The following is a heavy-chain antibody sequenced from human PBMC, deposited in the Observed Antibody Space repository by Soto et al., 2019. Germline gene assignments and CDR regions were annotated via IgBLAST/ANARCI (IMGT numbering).Heavy chain of an antibody. D-gene: IGHD2-2*01. V-gene: IGHV1-2*04. CDR3: ARWLPAASLDGMDV. Sequence: QVQLVQSGAEVKKPGASVKVSCKASGYTFTGYYMHWVRQAPGQGLEWMGWINPNSGGTNYAQKFQGWVTMTRDTSLSTAYMELSRLRSDDTAVYYCARWLPAASLDGMDVWGQGTTVTVSS. J-gene: IGHJ6*02. CDR1: GYTFTGYY. CDR2: INPNSGGT.